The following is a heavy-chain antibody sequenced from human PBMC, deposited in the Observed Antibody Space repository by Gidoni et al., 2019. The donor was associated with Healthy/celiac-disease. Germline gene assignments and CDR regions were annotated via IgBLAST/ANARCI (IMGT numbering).Heavy chain of an antibody. CDR1: AIPLRSYG. J-gene: IGHJ4*02. V-gene: IGHV3-33*01. CDR3: AREQNDYGDYSSCFDY. Sequence: QVQLVESWGGVVQPGRSLRLSCAPSAIPLRSYGMHWVRQAPGKGLEWVAVRWYDGSNKYYADSVKGRFTISRDNSKNTLYLQMNSLRAEDTAVYYCAREQNDYGDYSSCFDYWGQGTLVTVSS. D-gene: IGHD4-17*01. CDR2: RWYDGSNK.